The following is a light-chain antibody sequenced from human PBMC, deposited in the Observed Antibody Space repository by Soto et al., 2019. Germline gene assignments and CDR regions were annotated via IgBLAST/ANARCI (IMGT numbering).Light chain of an antibody. J-gene: IGLJ2*01. CDR3: QAWDSSTVV. Sequence: SYELTQPPSVSVSPGQTVSITCSGDKLGDEYACWYQQKPGQSPVLVIYQDSKRPSGIPERFSGSNSGNTATLTISGTQAMDEADYYCQAWDSSTVVFGGGTKLTVL. CDR2: QDS. V-gene: IGLV3-1*01. CDR1: KLGDEY.